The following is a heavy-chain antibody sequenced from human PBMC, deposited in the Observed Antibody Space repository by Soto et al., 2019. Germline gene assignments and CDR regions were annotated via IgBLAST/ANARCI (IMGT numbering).Heavy chain of an antibody. Sequence: QVQLVESGGGVVQPGRSLRLSCAASGFTFSSYGMHWVRQAPGKGLEWVAVIWYDGSNKYYADSVKGRFTISRDNSKNTLYLKMNSLRAEDTAVYYCASGYSYGPPFDYWGQGTLVTVSS. CDR3: ASGYSYGPPFDY. D-gene: IGHD5-18*01. CDR2: IWYDGSNK. V-gene: IGHV3-33*01. J-gene: IGHJ4*02. CDR1: GFTFSSYG.